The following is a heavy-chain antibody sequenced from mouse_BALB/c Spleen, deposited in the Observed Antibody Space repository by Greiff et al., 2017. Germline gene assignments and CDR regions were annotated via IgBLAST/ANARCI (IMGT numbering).Heavy chain of an antibody. CDR1: GFTFSSYT. CDR3: ARHDRYDPFAY. CDR2: ISNGGGST. J-gene: IGHJ3*01. Sequence: EVKLMESGGGLVQPGGSLKLSCAASGFTFSSYTMSWVRQTPEKRLEWVAYISNGGGSTYYPDTVKGRFTISRDNAKNTLYLQMSSLKSEDTAMYYCARHDRYDPFAYWGQGTLVTVSA. V-gene: IGHV5-12-2*01. D-gene: IGHD2-14*01.